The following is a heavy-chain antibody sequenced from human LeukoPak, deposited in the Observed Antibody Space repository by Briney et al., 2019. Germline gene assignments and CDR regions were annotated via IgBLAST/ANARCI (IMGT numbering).Heavy chain of an antibody. J-gene: IGHJ4*02. CDR1: GGSISGSSYY. V-gene: IGHV4-39*01. CDR2: GFYSGSA. CDR3: ARLRGAMTPVTSDFDY. D-gene: IGHD4-17*01. Sequence: SSETLSLTCTVSGGSISGSSYYWAWVRQPPGKGLEWVGSGFYSGSAYPNPSLKSRVTISVDTSRNQFSLNLSSVTAADTAVYYCARLRGAMTPVTSDFDYWGQGTLVTVSS.